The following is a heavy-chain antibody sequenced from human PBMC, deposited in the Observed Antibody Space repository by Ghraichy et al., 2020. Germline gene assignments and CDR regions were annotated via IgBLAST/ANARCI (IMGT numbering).Heavy chain of an antibody. CDR1: GFTFSSYA. CDR2: ISGSGGST. Sequence: GGSLRLSCAASGFTFSSYAMSWVRQAPGKGLEWVSAISGSGGSTYYADSVKGRFTISRDNSKNTLYLQMNSLRAEDTAVYYCAKDRSYYGSGSYVDWFDPWGQGTLVTVSS. CDR3: AKDRSYYGSGSYVDWFDP. J-gene: IGHJ5*02. V-gene: IGHV3-23*01. D-gene: IGHD3-10*01.